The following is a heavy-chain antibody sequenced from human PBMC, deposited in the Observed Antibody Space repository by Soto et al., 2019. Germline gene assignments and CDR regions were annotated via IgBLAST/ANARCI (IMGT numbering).Heavy chain of an antibody. V-gene: IGHV2-26*01. D-gene: IGHD1-26*01. Sequence: QVTLKESGPVLVKPTETLTLTCTVSGVSLNDATMGVSWIRQPPGKALEWLANIFSNDDKSYTSSLKSRLTIPKDTSERQVVLTMTNVDPVDTATYYCARIFRASYFIDWGQGTLVTVSS. CDR3: ARIFRASYFID. CDR2: IFSNDDK. CDR1: GVSLNDATMG. J-gene: IGHJ4*02.